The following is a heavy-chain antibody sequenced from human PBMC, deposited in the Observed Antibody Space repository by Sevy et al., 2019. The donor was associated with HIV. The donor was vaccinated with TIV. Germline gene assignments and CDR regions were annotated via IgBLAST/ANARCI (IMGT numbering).Heavy chain of an antibody. Sequence: GGSLRLSCAASGFTFSRYAMNWLRQAPGKGLEWVSTISGSGGSTYYADSVKGRFTISRDNSKNTLDLEMNSLRAEETAVYYWAKAGGDIVLIVYGFAFDIWGQGTMVTVSS. CDR2: ISGSGGST. J-gene: IGHJ3*02. V-gene: IGHV3-23*01. CDR3: AKAGGDIVLIVYGFAFDI. CDR1: GFTFSRYA. D-gene: IGHD2-8*01.